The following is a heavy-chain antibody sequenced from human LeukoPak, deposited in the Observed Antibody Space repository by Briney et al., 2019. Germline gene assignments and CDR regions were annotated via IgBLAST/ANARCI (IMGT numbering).Heavy chain of an antibody. CDR3: AKGSF. CDR1: GFTFSSYA. D-gene: IGHD3-10*01. V-gene: IGHV3-33*06. J-gene: IGHJ4*02. Sequence: GGSLRLSCAASGFTFSSYAMHWVRQAPGRGLEWVAVIWYDGSNKYYADSVKGRFTSSRDNSKNTLYLQMNNLRAEDTAAYYCAKGSFWGQGTLVTVSS. CDR2: IWYDGSNK.